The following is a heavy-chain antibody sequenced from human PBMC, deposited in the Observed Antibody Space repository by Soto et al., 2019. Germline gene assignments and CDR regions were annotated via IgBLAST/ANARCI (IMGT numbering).Heavy chain of an antibody. CDR2: IYYSGST. CDR1: GGSISSYY. Sequence: SETLSLTCTVSGGSISSYYWSWIRPPPGKGLEWIGYIYYSGSTNYNPSLKSRVTISVDTSKNQFSLKLSSVTAADAAVYYCARVIAVDCTFFDYWGQGTLVTVSS. CDR3: ARVIAVDCTFFDY. D-gene: IGHD6-19*01. V-gene: IGHV4-59*01. J-gene: IGHJ4*02.